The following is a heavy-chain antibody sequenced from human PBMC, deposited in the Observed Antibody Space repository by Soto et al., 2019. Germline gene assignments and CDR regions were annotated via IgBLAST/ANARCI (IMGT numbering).Heavy chain of an antibody. CDR1: GGYLSGYY. D-gene: IGHD4-17*01. J-gene: IGHJ1*01. V-gene: IGHV4-34*01. CDR3: ARVPPGPRCFHH. CDR2: ISQDGST. Sequence: QLQLQQWGAGLLKPSETLSLTCAIYGGYLSGYYWSWLRQTPRRGLERIGEISQDGSTFYNPSLRSRVIILLDTSKNLFSLNLTSVTAADTAVYYCARVPPGPRCFHHWGQGTLVTVSS.